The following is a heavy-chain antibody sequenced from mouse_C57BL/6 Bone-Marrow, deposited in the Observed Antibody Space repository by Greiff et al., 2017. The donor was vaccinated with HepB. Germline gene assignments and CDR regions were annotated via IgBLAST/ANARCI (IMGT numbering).Heavy chain of an antibody. CDR3: ARVGLRYSNYYFDY. V-gene: IGHV1-81*01. Sequence: LVESGAELARPGASVKLSCKASGYTFTSYGISWVKQRTGQGLEWIGEIYPRSGNTYYNEKFKGKATLTADKSSSTAYMELRSLTSEDSAVYFCARVGLRYSNYYFDYWGQGTTLTVSS. CDR2: IYPRSGNT. CDR1: GYTFTSYG. D-gene: IGHD2-5*01. J-gene: IGHJ2*01.